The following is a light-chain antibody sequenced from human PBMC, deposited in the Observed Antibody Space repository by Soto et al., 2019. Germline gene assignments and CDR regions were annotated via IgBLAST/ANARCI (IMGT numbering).Light chain of an antibody. CDR1: QSLRSS. J-gene: IGKJ1*01. Sequence: VMTQSPATLSVSPGERATLSCRASQSLRSSLAWYQQKPGQAPRLLIYAASNRATATPGRFSGSGSGTDFTLTISRLEPEDEAVYYCQQYGSSPWTFGQGTKVDIK. CDR3: QQYGSSPWT. V-gene: IGKV3-20*01. CDR2: AAS.